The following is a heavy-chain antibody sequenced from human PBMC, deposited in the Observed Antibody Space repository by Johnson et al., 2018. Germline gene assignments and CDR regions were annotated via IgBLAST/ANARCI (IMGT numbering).Heavy chain of an antibody. CDR2: IWYDGSNK. J-gene: IGHJ3*02. Sequence: VQLLETGGGVVQXGRSLRLXCAASGFTFSSYGMHWVRQAPGKGLEWVAVIWYDGSNKYYADSVKGRFTISRDNSKNTLYLQMNSLRAEDTAVYYCARDSCAYSSSCQKVAFDIWGQGTMVTVSS. CDR3: ARDSCAYSSSCQKVAFDI. CDR1: GFTFSSYG. D-gene: IGHD6-13*01. V-gene: IGHV3-33*01.